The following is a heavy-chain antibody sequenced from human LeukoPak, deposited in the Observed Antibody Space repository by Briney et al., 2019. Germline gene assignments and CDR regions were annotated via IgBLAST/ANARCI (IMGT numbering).Heavy chain of an antibody. Sequence: ASVKVSCKASGYTFTSYYMHWVRQAPGQGLEWMGIINPSGGSTSYAQKFQGRVTMTRDTSTSTVYMELSSLRSEDTAVYYCARESEGYYDSSGYTDYWGQGTLVTVSS. CDR2: INPSGGST. CDR1: GYTFTSYY. D-gene: IGHD3-22*01. CDR3: ARESEGYYDSSGYTDY. V-gene: IGHV1-46*01. J-gene: IGHJ4*02.